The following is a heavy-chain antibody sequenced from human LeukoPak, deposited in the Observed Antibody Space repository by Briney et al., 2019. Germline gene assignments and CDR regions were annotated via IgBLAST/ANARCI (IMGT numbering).Heavy chain of an antibody. V-gene: IGHV5-51*01. CDR2: IYPGDSDT. CDR1: GYIFSTYW. Sequence: GESLKISCQGSGYIFSTYWIAWVRQMPGKGLEWICIIYPGDSDTKYSPSFQGQVTFSADKSFGTVYLQWSSLKASDSAIYYCARHGFCSDGVCNTSLDYWGRGTLVTVSS. J-gene: IGHJ4*02. D-gene: IGHD2-15*01. CDR3: ARHGFCSDGVCNTSLDY.